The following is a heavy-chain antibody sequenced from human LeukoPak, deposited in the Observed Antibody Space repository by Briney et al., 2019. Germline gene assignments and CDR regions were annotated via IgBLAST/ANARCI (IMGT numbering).Heavy chain of an antibody. D-gene: IGHD3-10*01. Sequence: SVNVSFQASVCTFSSYAISWVRQAPAQGLEWMGGIIPIFGTANYPQKFQGRVTITADESTSTADMELNGLSCEDTAAYYCAAWRGYYGSGNYLDAFDIWGQGTMVTVS. CDR3: AAWRGYYGSGNYLDAFDI. V-gene: IGHV1-69*13. J-gene: IGHJ3*02. CDR1: VCTFSSYA. CDR2: IIPIFGTA.